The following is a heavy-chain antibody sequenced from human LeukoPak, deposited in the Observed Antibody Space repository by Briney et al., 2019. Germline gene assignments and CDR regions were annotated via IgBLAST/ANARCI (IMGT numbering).Heavy chain of an antibody. J-gene: IGHJ4*02. CDR2: IYSGGST. CDR1: GFTVSSNY. V-gene: IGHV3-53*01. D-gene: IGHD3-10*01. Sequence: PGGSLRLSCAASGFTVSSNYMSWVRQAPGKGLEWVSVIYSGGSTYYADSVKGRFTISRDNSKNTLYLQMNSLRAEDTAVYYCARDPAMVREPFNWGQGTLVTVSS. CDR3: ARDPAMVREPFN.